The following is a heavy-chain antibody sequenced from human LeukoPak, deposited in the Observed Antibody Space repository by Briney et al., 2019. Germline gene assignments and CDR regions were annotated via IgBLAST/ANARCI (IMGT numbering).Heavy chain of an antibody. CDR3: ARDPLFYEGATTSYFFSPAYYFDY. CDR2: IYYSGNT. Sequence: SETLSLTCIISGGSISSSTYYWGWIRQPPGKGLEWIGTIYYSGNTYYNPSLKSRVTISVDTSKNQFSLKLSSVTAADTAVYYCARDPLFYEGATTSYFFSPAYYFDYWGQGTLVTVSS. D-gene: IGHD1-26*01. CDR1: GGSISSSTYY. V-gene: IGHV4-39*07. J-gene: IGHJ4*02.